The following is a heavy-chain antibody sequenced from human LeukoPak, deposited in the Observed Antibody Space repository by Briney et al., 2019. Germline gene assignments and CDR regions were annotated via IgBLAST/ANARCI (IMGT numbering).Heavy chain of an antibody. CDR1: GFTFSSYE. CDR3: ARDTLNGPFVISLDY. Sequence: GGSLRLSCAASGFTFSSYEMNWVRQAPGKGLEWLSYISYTGSNKYYADSVKGRFTISRDNAKDLLFLQMNGLRAEDTAVYYCARDTLNGPFVISLDYWGQGALVTVSS. J-gene: IGHJ4*02. CDR2: ISYTGSNK. D-gene: IGHD3-9*01. V-gene: IGHV3-48*03.